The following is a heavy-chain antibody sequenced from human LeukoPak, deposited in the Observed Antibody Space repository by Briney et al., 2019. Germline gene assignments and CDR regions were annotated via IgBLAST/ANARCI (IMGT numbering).Heavy chain of an antibody. D-gene: IGHD3-10*01. CDR2: ISSSSSYI. Sequence: GGSLRLSCAASGFTFSSYSMNWVRQAPGKGLEWVSSISSSSSYIYYADSVKGRFTISRDNAKNSLYLQMNSLRAEDTAVYYCAKVPTRGFGELSPHDYWGQGTLVTVSS. J-gene: IGHJ4*02. V-gene: IGHV3-21*01. CDR1: GFTFSSYS. CDR3: AKVPTRGFGELSPHDY.